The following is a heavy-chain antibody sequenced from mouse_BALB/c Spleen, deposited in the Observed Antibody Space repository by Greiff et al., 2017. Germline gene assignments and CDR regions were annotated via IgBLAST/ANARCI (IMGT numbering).Heavy chain of an antibody. CDR1: GYTFTDYN. Sequence: EVQLQQSGPELVKPGASVKIPCKASGYTFTDYNMDWVKQSHGKSLEWIGDINPNNGGTIYNQKFKGKATLTVDKSSSTAYMKLRSLTSEDTAVYYCARTDSLLRLRRYFDVWGAGTTVTVSS. D-gene: IGHD1-2*01. V-gene: IGHV1-18*01. J-gene: IGHJ1*01. CDR2: INPNNGGT. CDR3: ARTDSLLRLRRYFDV.